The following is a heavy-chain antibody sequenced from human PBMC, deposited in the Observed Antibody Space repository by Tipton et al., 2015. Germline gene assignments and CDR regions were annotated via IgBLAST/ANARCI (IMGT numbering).Heavy chain of an antibody. CDR1: GGSVSSGSYY. J-gene: IGHJ4*02. CDR2: ISFSDTT. D-gene: IGHD4-17*01. CDR3: ARSRYTVTPDS. V-gene: IGHV4-61*01. Sequence: TLSLTCNVSGGSVSSGSYYWSWIRQPPGKGLEWIGYISFSDTTHYNPSLKSRITISLNTSKNQFSLKMSSVTAADTAVYYCARSRYTVTPDSWGQGTLVTVSS.